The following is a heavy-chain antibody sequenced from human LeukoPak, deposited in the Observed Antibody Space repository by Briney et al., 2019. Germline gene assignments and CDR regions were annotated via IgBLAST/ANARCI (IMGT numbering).Heavy chain of an antibody. J-gene: IGHJ4*02. Sequence: GGSLRLSCAASGFTFSSYAMSWVRQARGKGLEWVSAISGSGGSTYYADSVKGRFTISRDNSKNTLYLQMNSLRAEDTAVYYCAKDLGPKVVVNPFDYWGQGTLVTVSS. CDR2: ISGSGGST. CDR1: GFTFSSYA. V-gene: IGHV3-23*01. CDR3: AKDLGPKVVVNPFDY. D-gene: IGHD3-22*01.